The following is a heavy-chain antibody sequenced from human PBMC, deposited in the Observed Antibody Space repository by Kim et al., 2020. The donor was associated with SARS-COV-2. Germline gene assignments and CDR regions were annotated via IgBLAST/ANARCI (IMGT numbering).Heavy chain of an antibody. D-gene: IGHD4-17*01. Sequence: GGSLRLSCAASGFTFDDYAMHWVRQAPGKGLEWVSGISWNSGSIGYAASVKGRFTISRDNAKNSLYLQMNSLRAEDTALYYCAKDMGRTVTYLTCFDYWGQGTLVTVSS. CDR1: GFTFDDYA. CDR3: AKDMGRTVTYLTCFDY. J-gene: IGHJ4*02. CDR2: ISWNSGSI. V-gene: IGHV3-9*01.